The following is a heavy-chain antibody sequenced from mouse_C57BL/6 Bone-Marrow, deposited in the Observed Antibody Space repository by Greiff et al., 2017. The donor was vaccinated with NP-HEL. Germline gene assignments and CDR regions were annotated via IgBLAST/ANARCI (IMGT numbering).Heavy chain of an antibody. CDR1: GFNIKDDY. CDR2: IDPENGDT. J-gene: IGHJ2*01. Sequence: VQLQQSGAELVRPGASVKLSCTASGFNIKDDYMHWVKQRPEQGLEWIGWIDPENGDTEYASKFQGKATITADTSSNTAYLQLSSLTSEDTAVYYCTLVLLLRAPYFDYWGQGTTLTVSS. CDR3: TLVLLLRAPYFDY. V-gene: IGHV14-4*01. D-gene: IGHD1-1*01.